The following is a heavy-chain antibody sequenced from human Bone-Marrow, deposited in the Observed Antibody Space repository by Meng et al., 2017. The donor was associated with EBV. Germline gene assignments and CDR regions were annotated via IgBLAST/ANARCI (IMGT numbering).Heavy chain of an antibody. Sequence: QGPLGESGGGVVQPGRSLRLSCAASGFTFSGYGMFWVRQAPGKGPEWVAIIPSDGNIYYADSVKGRFTISRDNSKNTLYLQMNSLRGEDTAVYYCARDLSGRFDPWGQGTLVTVSS. D-gene: IGHD1-14*01. V-gene: IGHV3-30*03. CDR1: GFTFSGYG. CDR3: ARDLSGRFDP. J-gene: IGHJ5*02. CDR2: IPSDGNI.